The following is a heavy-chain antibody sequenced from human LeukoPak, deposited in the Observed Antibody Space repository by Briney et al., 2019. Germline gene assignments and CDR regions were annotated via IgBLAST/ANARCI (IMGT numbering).Heavy chain of an antibody. CDR1: GYTFTSYG. J-gene: IGHJ5*02. Sequence: GASVKVSCKASGYTFTSYGISWVRQAPGQGLEWMGRIIPILGIANYAQKFQGRVTITADKSTSTAYMELSSLRSEDTAVYYCARGDSSIIDPWGQGTLVTVSS. CDR3: ARGDSSIIDP. CDR2: IIPILGIA. V-gene: IGHV1-69*04. D-gene: IGHD3-22*01.